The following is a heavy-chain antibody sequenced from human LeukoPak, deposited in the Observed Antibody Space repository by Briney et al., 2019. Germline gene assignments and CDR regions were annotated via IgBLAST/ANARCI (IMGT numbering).Heavy chain of an antibody. CDR3: ERMMSIPVAGHRPLFDY. CDR1: GYTFTSYG. D-gene: IGHD6-19*01. J-gene: IGHJ4*02. CDR2: ISAYNGNT. Sequence: ASVKVSCKASGYTFTSYGINWVRQAPGQGLEWMGWISAYNGNTNYAQKLQDRVTMTTDTSTSTAYMELRSLRSDDTAIYYCERMMSIPVAGHRPLFDYWGQGTLVTVSS. V-gene: IGHV1-18*01.